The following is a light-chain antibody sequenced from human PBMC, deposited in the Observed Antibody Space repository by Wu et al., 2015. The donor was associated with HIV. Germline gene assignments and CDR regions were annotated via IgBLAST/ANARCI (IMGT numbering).Light chain of an antibody. CDR1: QSVSRGY. CDR2: GAS. V-gene: IGKV3-20*01. CDR3: QQYDTSRT. Sequence: EIVLTQSPGTLSLSPGERATLSCRASQSVSRGYLAWYQQAPGQAPRLLIFGASNRANGITDRFSGSGSGTDFTLTISRLEPEDFAVYYCQQYDTSRTFGQGTKVETK. J-gene: IGKJ1*01.